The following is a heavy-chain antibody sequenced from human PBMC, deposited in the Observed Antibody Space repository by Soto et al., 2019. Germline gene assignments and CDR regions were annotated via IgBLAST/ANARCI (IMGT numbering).Heavy chain of an antibody. Sequence: PGGSLRLPCAASGSTLSSYATTWVRQAQGKGLEWVSGISGSGDSTYYADSVKGRFTISRDNSKNTLYLQMNSLRAEDTAVYYCAKGVPGIAVAGTGYFQHWGQGT. CDR3: AKGVPGIAVAGTGYFQH. D-gene: IGHD6-19*01. CDR1: GSTLSSYA. J-gene: IGHJ1*01. CDR2: ISGSGDST. V-gene: IGHV3-23*01.